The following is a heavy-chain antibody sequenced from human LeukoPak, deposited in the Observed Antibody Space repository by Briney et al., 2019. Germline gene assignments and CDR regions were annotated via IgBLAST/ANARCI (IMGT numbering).Heavy chain of an antibody. CDR1: GFTVSSNY. V-gene: IGHV3-23*01. CDR2: TSGSGGST. CDR3: AKDQNNWNYGVDY. Sequence: GGSLRLSCAASGFTVSSNYMSWVRQAPGKGLEWVSATSGSGGSTYYADSVRGRFTISRDNSKNTLYLQMNSLRAEDTAEYYCAKDQNNWNYGVDYWGQGTLVTVSS. D-gene: IGHD1-7*01. J-gene: IGHJ4*02.